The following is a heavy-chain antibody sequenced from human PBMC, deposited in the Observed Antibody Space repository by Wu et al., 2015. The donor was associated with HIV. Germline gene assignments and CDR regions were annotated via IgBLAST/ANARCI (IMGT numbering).Heavy chain of an antibody. J-gene: IGHJ5*02. V-gene: IGHV1-69*06. CDR2: IIPNIGTA. Sequence: QVQLVQSGTEVKKPGSSVKVSCRASGGTFSRFAISWVRQAPGQGLEWMGGIIPNIGTADYAQKFQGRVTITTDKSTSTSYMELSSLRSEDTAVYYCARGGVVGVYHGERNFDPSGPREPSVTVSS. CDR1: GGTFSRFA. D-gene: IGHD1-26*01. CDR3: ARGGVVGVYHGERNFDP.